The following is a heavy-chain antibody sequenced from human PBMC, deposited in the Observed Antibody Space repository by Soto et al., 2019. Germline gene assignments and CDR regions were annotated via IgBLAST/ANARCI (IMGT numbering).Heavy chain of an antibody. CDR2: IIPAFDAT. Sequence: QVELVQSGAEVKNPGSSVKVSCKTSGGTFNTYLIDWVRQAPGRGLEWMGGIIPAFDATKYAQKFQDRVTITADKSTSTAYLELRTLTSEDTAVYYCARGLDQPPVGLCLDTWGQGTLVTVSS. J-gene: IGHJ5*02. D-gene: IGHD1-26*01. CDR3: ARGLDQPPVGLCLDT. V-gene: IGHV1-69*06. CDR1: GGTFNTYL.